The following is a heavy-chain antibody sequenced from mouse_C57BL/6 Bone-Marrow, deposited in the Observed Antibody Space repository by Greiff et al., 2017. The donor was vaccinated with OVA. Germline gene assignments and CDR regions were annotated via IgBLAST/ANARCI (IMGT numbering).Heavy chain of an antibody. Sequence: VQVVESGPGLVAPSQSLSITCTVSGFSLTSYAISWVRQPPGKGLEWLGVIWTGGGTNYNSALKSRLSISKDNSKSQVFLKMNSLQTDDTARYYCARIYDGYYEEGYFDYWGQGTTLTVSS. J-gene: IGHJ2*01. D-gene: IGHD2-3*01. CDR3: ARIYDGYYEEGYFDY. V-gene: IGHV2-9-1*01. CDR2: IWTGGGT. CDR1: GFSLTSYA.